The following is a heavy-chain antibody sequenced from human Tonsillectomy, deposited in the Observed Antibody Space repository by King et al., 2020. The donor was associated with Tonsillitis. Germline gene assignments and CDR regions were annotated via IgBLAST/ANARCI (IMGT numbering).Heavy chain of an antibody. CDR2: INHRGYT. CDR3: ARGYSSTSRYCDY. J-gene: IGHJ4*02. Sequence: VQLQQWGAGLLKPSETLSLTCAVSGGSFSGYYWTWIRQPPGQGLEWIGEINHRGYTNYNPSLESRVTMSVEMSKNQFSLKMSSVTAGDTAVYYCARGYSSTSRYCDYWGQGTLVTVSS. D-gene: IGHD2-2*01. V-gene: IGHV4-34*01. CDR1: GGSFSGYY.